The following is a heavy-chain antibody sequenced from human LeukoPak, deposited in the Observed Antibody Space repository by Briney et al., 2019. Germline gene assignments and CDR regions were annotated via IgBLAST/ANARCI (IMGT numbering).Heavy chain of an antibody. V-gene: IGHV4-34*01. Sequence: SETLSLTCAVYGGSFSGYYWSWIRQPPGKGLEWIGEINHSGSTNYNPSLKSRVTISVDTSKNQFSLKLSSVTAADTAVYYCARDHMTNDAFDIWGQGTMVTVSS. CDR2: INHSGST. CDR1: GGSFSGYY. J-gene: IGHJ3*02. CDR3: ARDHMTNDAFDI.